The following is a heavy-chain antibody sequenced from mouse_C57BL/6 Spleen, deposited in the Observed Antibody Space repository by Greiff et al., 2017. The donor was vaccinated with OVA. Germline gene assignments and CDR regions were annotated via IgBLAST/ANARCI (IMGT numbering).Heavy chain of an antibody. CDR2: INYDGSST. CDR3: ARGGSSYLFDY. D-gene: IGHD1-1*01. CDR1: GFTFSDYY. Sequence: EVKLVESEGGLVQPGSSMKLSCTASGFTFSDYYMAWVRQVPEKGLEWVANINYDGSSTYYLDSLKSRFIISRDNAKNILYRQMSSLKSEDTATYYCARGGSSYLFDYWGQGTTLTVSS. J-gene: IGHJ2*01. V-gene: IGHV5-16*01.